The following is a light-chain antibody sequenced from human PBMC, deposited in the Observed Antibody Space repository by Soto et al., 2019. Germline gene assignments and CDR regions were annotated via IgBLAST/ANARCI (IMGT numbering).Light chain of an antibody. V-gene: IGLV2-14*01. Sequence: QSALTQPASVSGSPGQSITISCTGTSSDVGGYNYVSWYQQHPGKAPKLMIYEVSNRPSGVSNRFSGSKSGNTASLTISGLQAEDEADYYCSSYTSSLYGFGTGTKLTVL. CDR1: SSDVGGYNY. CDR3: SSYTSSLYG. J-gene: IGLJ1*01. CDR2: EVS.